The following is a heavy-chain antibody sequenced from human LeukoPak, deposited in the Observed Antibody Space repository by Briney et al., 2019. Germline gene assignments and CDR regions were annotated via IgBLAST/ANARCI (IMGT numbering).Heavy chain of an antibody. Sequence: GGSLRLSCAASVFTFRRYAMSWARQAPGKGLEWVSAISGSGGSTYYADPVKGRFTISRDNYKNTLYLQMNSLRAEGTAVYYCVKSGGMVGGGIRAFDIWGQRTRDTVS. J-gene: IGHJ3*02. CDR3: VKSGGMVGGGIRAFDI. CDR2: ISGSGGST. CDR1: VFTFRRYA. V-gene: IGHV3-23*01. D-gene: IGHD3-10*01.